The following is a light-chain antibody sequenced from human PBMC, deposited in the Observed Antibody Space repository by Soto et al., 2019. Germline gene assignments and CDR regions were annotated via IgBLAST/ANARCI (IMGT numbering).Light chain of an antibody. CDR2: EVT. CDR3: SSYKSGSTIVV. V-gene: IGLV2-14*01. CDR1: SSDVGAYNY. Sequence: QSALTQPASVSGSPGQSITISCTGSSSDVGAYNYVSWYQQHPGKAPRLMIYEVTNRPSGVSNRFSGSKSGNTASLTISGLRAEDEAAYYCSSYKSGSTIVVFGGGTKLTVL. J-gene: IGLJ2*01.